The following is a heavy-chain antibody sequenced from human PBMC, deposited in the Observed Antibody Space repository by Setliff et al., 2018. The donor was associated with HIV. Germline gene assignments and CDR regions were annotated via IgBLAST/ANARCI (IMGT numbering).Heavy chain of an antibody. CDR2: INHSGST. J-gene: IGHJ6*03. D-gene: IGHD3-10*01. CDR1: GGSFTDIGGSFTDYY. Sequence: SETLSLTCAVFGGSFTDIGGSFTDYYWIWIRQPPGKGLEWIGEINHSGSTHYNPSLKSRFTISVDTSKNQFSLKVNSVTAADTAVYYCASLDGSESPYIYYYYMDVWGKGTAVTVCS. CDR3: ASLDGSESPYIYYYYMDV. V-gene: IGHV4-34*01.